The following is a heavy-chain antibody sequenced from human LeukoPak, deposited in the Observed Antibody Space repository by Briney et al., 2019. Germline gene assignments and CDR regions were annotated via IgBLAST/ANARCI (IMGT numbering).Heavy chain of an antibody. D-gene: IGHD5-12*01. CDR3: AGIVAASFDY. CDR2: ISHSGST. Sequence: SETLSLTCTVSGGSISSYYWSWIRQPPGKGLEWIGYISHSGSTNYNPSLKSRVTISLDTSKNQFSLKLSSVTAADTAIYYCAGIVAASFDYWGQGTLVTVSS. CDR1: GGSISSYY. J-gene: IGHJ4*02. V-gene: IGHV4-59*08.